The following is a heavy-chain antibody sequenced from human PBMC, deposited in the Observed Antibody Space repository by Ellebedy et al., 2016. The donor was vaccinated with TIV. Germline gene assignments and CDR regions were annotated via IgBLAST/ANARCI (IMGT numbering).Heavy chain of an antibody. V-gene: IGHV4-59*01. CDR1: GDYISSYY. CDR2: IYSSGTT. J-gene: IGHJ6*02. Sequence: GSLRLXXTVSGDYISSYYRSWIRQPPGKGLEWIGYIYSSGTTVYSPSLKSRVTISIDTSKNQFSLRLNSVTAADAAVYYCASLKGESVYYGLDVWGQGTTVTVSS. CDR3: ASLKGESVYYGLDV. D-gene: IGHD2/OR15-2a*01.